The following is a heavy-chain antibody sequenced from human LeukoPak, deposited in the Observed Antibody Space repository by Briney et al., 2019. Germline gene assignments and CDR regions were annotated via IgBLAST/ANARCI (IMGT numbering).Heavy chain of an antibody. D-gene: IGHD1-26*01. J-gene: IGHJ4*02. Sequence: SETLSLTCAVYGGSFSGYYWSWIRQPPGKGLEWIGEINHSGSTNYNPSLKSRVTISVDTSKNQFSLKLSSVTAVDTAVYYCARGLLGSYDYWGQGTLVTVSS. CDR1: GGSFSGYY. V-gene: IGHV4-34*01. CDR3: ARGLLGSYDY. CDR2: INHSGST.